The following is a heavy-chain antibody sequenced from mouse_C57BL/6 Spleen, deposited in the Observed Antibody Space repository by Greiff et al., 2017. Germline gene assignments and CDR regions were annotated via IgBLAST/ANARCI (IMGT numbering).Heavy chain of an antibody. Sequence: VQLQQSGAELVQPGASVKISCKASGYAFSSYWMNWVKQRPGKGLEWIGQIYPGDGDTNYNGKFKGKATLTADKSSSTAYMQLSSLTSEDSAVYFCARKGGLRLGYFDVWGTGTTVTVSS. J-gene: IGHJ1*03. CDR2: IYPGDGDT. CDR3: ARKGGLRLGYFDV. V-gene: IGHV1-80*01. CDR1: GYAFSSYW. D-gene: IGHD1-1*01.